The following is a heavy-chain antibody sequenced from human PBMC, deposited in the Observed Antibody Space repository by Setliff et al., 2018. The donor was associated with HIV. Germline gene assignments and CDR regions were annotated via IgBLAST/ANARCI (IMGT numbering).Heavy chain of an antibody. J-gene: IGHJ6*03. D-gene: IGHD5-18*01. CDR1: GFAFSSYA. V-gene: IGHV3-7*03. CDR3: ASSGYNYGGYYMDV. CDR2: IKQDGSEK. Sequence: GGSLRLSCAGSGFAFSSYAMSWVRQAPGKGLEWVANIKQDGSEKYYVDSVKGRFTISRDNGKNSLYLQMNSLRAEDTAVYYCASSGYNYGGYYMDVWGKGTTVTVSS.